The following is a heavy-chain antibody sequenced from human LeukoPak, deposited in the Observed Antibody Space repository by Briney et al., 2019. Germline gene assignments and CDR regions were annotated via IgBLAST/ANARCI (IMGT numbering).Heavy chain of an antibody. CDR1: GYTFTSYG. V-gene: IGHV1-18*01. D-gene: IGHD3-22*01. CDR2: ISANNGNT. CDR3: ARPTPYDSSGYYYLYSYGMDV. Sequence: ASVKVSCKASGYTFTSYGISWVRQAPGQGLEWRGGISANNGNTNYAQKLQGRVTMTTDTSTSTAYMELRSLRSDDTAVYYCARPTPYDSSGYYYLYSYGMDVWGQGTTVTVSS. J-gene: IGHJ6*02.